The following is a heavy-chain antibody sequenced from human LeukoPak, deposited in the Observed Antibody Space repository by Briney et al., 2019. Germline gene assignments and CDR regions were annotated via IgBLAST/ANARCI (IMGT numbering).Heavy chain of an antibody. V-gene: IGHV3-23*01. CDR2: ISGSGGST. CDR1: GFTFSSYG. J-gene: IGHJ4*02. Sequence: GGSLRLSCAASGFTFSSYGMSGVRQAPGKGLEWVSAISGSGGSTYYADSVKGRFTISRDNSKNTLYLQMNSLRAEDTAVYYCAKVGVGSSWYYFDYWGQGTLVTVSS. D-gene: IGHD6-13*01. CDR3: AKVGVGSSWYYFDY.